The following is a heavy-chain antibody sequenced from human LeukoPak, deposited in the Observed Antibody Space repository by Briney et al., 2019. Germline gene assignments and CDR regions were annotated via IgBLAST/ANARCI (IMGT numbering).Heavy chain of an antibody. Sequence: GGSLRLSCAASGFTFSTHWMSWVRQAPGKGLEWVANIKQDGSDKYYVDSVKGRFTISRDNAKNSLYLQMNSLRAEDTAVYYCARSLVRGVILFYGMDVWGQGTTVTVSS. CDR1: GFTFSTHW. CDR3: ARSLVRGVILFYGMDV. D-gene: IGHD3-10*01. V-gene: IGHV3-7*01. CDR2: IKQDGSDK. J-gene: IGHJ6*02.